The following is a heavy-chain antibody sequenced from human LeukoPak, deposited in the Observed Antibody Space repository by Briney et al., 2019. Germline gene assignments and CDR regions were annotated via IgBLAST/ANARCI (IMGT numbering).Heavy chain of an antibody. V-gene: IGHV3-30*18. J-gene: IGHJ6*02. CDR1: EFTFSSYG. D-gene: IGHD6-13*01. CDR2: ISYDGSNK. CDR3: AKLAERTSSSWYYYYYYGMDV. Sequence: GRSLRLSCAASEFTFSSYGMHLVRQAPGKGLEWVAVISYDGSNKYYADSVKGRFTISRDNSKNTLYLQMNSLRAEDTAVYYCAKLAERTSSSWYYYYYYGMDVWGQGITVTVSS.